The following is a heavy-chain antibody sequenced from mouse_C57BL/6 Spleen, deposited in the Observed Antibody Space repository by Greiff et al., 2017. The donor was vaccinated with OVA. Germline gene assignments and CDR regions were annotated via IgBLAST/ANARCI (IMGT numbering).Heavy chain of an antibody. V-gene: IGHV7-3*01. J-gene: IGHJ2*01. Sequence: EVQGVESGGGLVQPGGSLSLSCAASGFTFTDYYMSWVRQPPGKALEWLGFIRNKANGYTTEYSASVKGRFTISRDNSQSILYLQMNALRAEDSATYYCARSPTAQALDYWGQGTTLTVSS. CDR2: IRNKANGYTT. CDR1: GFTFTDYY. CDR3: ARSPTAQALDY. D-gene: IGHD3-2*02.